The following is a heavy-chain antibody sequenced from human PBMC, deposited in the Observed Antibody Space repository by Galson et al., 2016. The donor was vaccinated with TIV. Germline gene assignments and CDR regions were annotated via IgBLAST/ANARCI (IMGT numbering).Heavy chain of an antibody. CDR3: ARPPYCGDYCDKYDL. V-gene: IGHV1-3*04. D-gene: IGHD2-21*01. J-gene: IGHJ4*02. Sequence: SVKVSCKASGYTFTIHPIHWMRQAPGQRLEWLGLINTGNADTKYSQKFQGRVTFTRDTTARTAYMELSSLRPEDTAVYYCARPPYCGDYCDKYDLWGPGTLVTVSS. CDR1: GYTFTIHP. CDR2: INTGNADT.